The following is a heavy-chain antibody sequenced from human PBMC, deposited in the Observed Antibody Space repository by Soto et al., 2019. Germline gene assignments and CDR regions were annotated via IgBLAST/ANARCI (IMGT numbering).Heavy chain of an antibody. CDR2: IVPSVDTT. V-gene: IGHV1-69*18. CDR3: ARCPQPPDTADPYAVDV. Sequence: QVQLVQSGTEVKKPGASVKVSCKASGGTFSRSDFHWVRQAPGQGLEWMGMIVPSVDTTNYAQKFQARVTISADQFTSTVYMELRSLRSEDTAVDYCARCPQPPDTADPYAVDVWGLGTRVIVSS. CDR1: GGTFSRSD. J-gene: IGHJ6*02. D-gene: IGHD5-18*01.